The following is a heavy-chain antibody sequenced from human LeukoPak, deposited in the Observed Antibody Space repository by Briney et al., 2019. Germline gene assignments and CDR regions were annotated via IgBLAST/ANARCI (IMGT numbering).Heavy chain of an antibody. CDR3: ARGSGHYYYYGMDV. V-gene: IGHV4-59*01. J-gene: IGHJ6*02. Sequence: SETLSLTCTVSGGSLSSYYWSWIRQPPGKGLEWIGYIYYSGSTNYNPSLKSRVTISVDTSKNQFSLKLSSVTAADTAVYYCARGSGHYYYYGMDVWGQGTTVTVSS. CDR1: GGSLSSYY. CDR2: IYYSGST.